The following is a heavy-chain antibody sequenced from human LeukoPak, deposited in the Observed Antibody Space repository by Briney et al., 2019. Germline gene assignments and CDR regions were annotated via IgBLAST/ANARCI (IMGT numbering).Heavy chain of an antibody. CDR3: ARSPLLTTVTLFDY. Sequence: SETLSLTCTVSGGSISSYYWSWIRQPPGKGLEWIGYIYYSGSTNYNPSLKSRVTISVDTSKNQFSLKLSSVTAADTAVYYCARSPLLTTVTLFDYWGQETLVTVSS. J-gene: IGHJ4*02. D-gene: IGHD4-17*01. V-gene: IGHV4-59*01. CDR2: IYYSGST. CDR1: GGSISSYY.